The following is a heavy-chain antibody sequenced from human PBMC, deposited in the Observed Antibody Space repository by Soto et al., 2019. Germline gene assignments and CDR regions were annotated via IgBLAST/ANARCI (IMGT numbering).Heavy chain of an antibody. D-gene: IGHD3-22*01. V-gene: IGHV4-30-4*01. CDR3: ARALYDSSGYYP. CDR1: GGSISSGDYY. CDR2: IYYSGST. J-gene: IGHJ5*02. Sequence: SETLSVTWTVSGGSISSGDYYWSWIRQPPGKGLEWIGYIYYSGSTYYNPSLKSRVTISVDTSKNQFSLKLSSVTAADTAVYYCARALYDSSGYYPWGQGTLVTVSS.